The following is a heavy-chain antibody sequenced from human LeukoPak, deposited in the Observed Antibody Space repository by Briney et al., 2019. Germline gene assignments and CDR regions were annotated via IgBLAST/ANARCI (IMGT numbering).Heavy chain of an antibody. J-gene: IGHJ4*02. CDR3: SRGRPPHDYGKLFDY. Sequence: SETLSLTCTVSGGAFTGYYWSWIRQPPGKGLEWIGHIYYSGSSRYNPSLKSLVTMSVDTSKKQFSLKLSSVTAADTAVYYCSRGRPPHDYGKLFDYWGQGTLVTVSS. CDR2: IYYSGSS. CDR1: GGAFTGYY. D-gene: IGHD4-17*01. V-gene: IGHV4-59*01.